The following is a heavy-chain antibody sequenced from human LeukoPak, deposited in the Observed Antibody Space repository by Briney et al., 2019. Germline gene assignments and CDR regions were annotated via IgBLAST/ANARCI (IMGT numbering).Heavy chain of an antibody. CDR2: FDPEDGET. CDR1: GYTLTELS. J-gene: IGHJ4*02. CDR3: ATSPIVVVVAATLADPRLDY. V-gene: IGHV1-24*01. Sequence: ASVKVSCTVSGYTLTELSMHWVRQAPGKELEWMGGFDPEDGETIYAQKFQGRVTMTEDTSTDTAYMELSSLRSEDTAVYYCATSPIVVVVAATLADPRLDYWGQGTLVTVSS. D-gene: IGHD2-15*01.